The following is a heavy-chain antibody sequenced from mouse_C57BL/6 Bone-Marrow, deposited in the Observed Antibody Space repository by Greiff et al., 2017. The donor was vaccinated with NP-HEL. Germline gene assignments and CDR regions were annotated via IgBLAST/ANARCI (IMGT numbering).Heavy chain of an antibody. D-gene: IGHD2-4*01. CDR3: ARNYYDYYYAMDY. V-gene: IGHV1-55*01. CDR2: ISPGSGST. J-gene: IGHJ4*01. Sequence: QVQLKESGAELVKPGASVKMSCKASGYTFTSYWITWVKQRPGQGLEWIGDISPGSGSTNYNEKFKSKATLTVDTSSSTAYMQLSSLTSEDSAVYYCARNYYDYYYAMDYWGQGTSVTVSS. CDR1: GYTFTSYW.